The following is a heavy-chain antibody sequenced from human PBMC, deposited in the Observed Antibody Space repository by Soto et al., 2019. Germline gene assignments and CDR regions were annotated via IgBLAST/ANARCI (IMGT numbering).Heavy chain of an antibody. V-gene: IGHV3-23*01. CDR2: ISGSGGST. Sequence: EVQLLESGGGLVQPGGSLRLSCAASGFTFSSYAMSWVRQAPGKGLEWVSAISGSGGSTYYADSVKGRFTISRDNSKNTLYLQMNSLRAEDTAVYYCAKSYDFWSGYWCVGAFDIWGQGTMVTVSS. J-gene: IGHJ3*02. D-gene: IGHD3-3*01. CDR1: GFTFSSYA. CDR3: AKSYDFWSGYWCVGAFDI.